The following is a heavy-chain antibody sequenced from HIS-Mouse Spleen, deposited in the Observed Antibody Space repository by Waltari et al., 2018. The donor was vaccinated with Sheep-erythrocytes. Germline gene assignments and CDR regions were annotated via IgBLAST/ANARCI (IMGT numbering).Heavy chain of an antibody. CDR3: ARVASGATFDY. J-gene: IGHJ4*02. CDR1: GFTFSSYS. Sequence: EVQLVESGGGLVKPGGSLRLSCAASGFTFSSYSMNWVRQAPGKGLEWVSSMRRSRSYIYYADSVKGRFTISRDNAKNSLYLQMNSLRAEDTAVYYCARVASGATFDYWGQGTLVTVSS. CDR2: MRRSRSYI. V-gene: IGHV3-21*01. D-gene: IGHD1-26*01.